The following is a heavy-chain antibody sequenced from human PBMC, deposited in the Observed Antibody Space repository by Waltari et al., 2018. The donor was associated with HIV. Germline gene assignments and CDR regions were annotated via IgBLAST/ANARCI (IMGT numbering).Heavy chain of an antibody. D-gene: IGHD3-3*01. J-gene: IGHJ4*02. Sequence: QIQLVQSGAEVKKPGASVRVSCKASGYIFSDYSISWVRQAPGQGLEWMGWVTAYNGNAEYARDVKCRVSMTTDTATTTAYVDLRGLRFDDTAVYYCARLGYDFWSGYDYWGQGTLVTVS. V-gene: IGHV1-18*01. CDR3: ARLGYDFWSGYDY. CDR1: GYIFSDYS. CDR2: VTAYNGNA.